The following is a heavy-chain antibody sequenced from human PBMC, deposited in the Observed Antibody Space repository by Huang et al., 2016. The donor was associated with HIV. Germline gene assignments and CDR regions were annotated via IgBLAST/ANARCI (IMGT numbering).Heavy chain of an antibody. CDR2: MNPKSGNR. CDR1: GYTFSNYD. D-gene: IGHD4-17*01. Sequence: QVQLVQSGAEVKKPGASVKVSCKASGYTFSNYDINWVRQATGQGLEWMGWMNPKSGNRGYAQKFQGRVTFTRNTSIKTGYMEVSSLRSEDTAVYFCARGTRYGDCGLGHYQYYMDVWGEGTTVTVSS. J-gene: IGHJ6*03. V-gene: IGHV1-8*03. CDR3: ARGTRYGDCGLGHYQYYMDV.